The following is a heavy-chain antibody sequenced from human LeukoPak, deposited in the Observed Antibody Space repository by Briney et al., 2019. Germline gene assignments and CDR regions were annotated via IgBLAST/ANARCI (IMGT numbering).Heavy chain of an antibody. V-gene: IGHV4-59*01. CDR1: GGSFSSYY. J-gene: IGHJ3*02. CDR3: ARVPKTTLIIVAQGAFDI. Sequence: SETLSLTCSVSGGSFSSYYWSWIRQSPGKGLEWIGHVDYSGSAGYNPSLKSRVTISVDTSKNQFSLKLSSVTAADTAMYYCARVPKTTLIIVAQGAFDIWGQGTMVTVSS. CDR2: VDYSGSA. D-gene: IGHD3-22*01.